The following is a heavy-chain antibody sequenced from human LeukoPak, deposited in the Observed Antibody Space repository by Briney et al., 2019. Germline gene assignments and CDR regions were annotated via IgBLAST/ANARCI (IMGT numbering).Heavy chain of an antibody. D-gene: IGHD7-27*01. CDR1: GGSITTYY. CDR3: ARDGWQLGSFRSNRYFDL. J-gene: IGHJ2*01. V-gene: IGHV4-59*12. CDR2: IYYSGST. Sequence: SETLSLTCTVSGGSITTYYWSWIRQPPGKGLEWIGYIYYSGSTNYNPSLKSRVTISVDTSKNQFSLKMSSVTAADTAVYYCARDGWQLGSFRSNRYFDLWGRGTLVTVSS.